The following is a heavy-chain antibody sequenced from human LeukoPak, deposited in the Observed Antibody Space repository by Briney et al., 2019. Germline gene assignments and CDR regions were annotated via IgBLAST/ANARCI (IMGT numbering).Heavy chain of an antibody. V-gene: IGHV4-39*01. CDR2: IYYSGST. CDR1: GGSISSSSYY. Sequence: SETLSLTCAVSGGSISSSSYYWGWIRQPPGKGLEWIGSIYYSGSTYYNPSLKSRVTISVDTSKNQFSLKLSSVTAADTAVYYCARGRYCTTTSCTYWYFDLWGRGTLVTVSS. CDR3: ARGRYCTTTSCTYWYFDL. D-gene: IGHD2-2*01. J-gene: IGHJ2*01.